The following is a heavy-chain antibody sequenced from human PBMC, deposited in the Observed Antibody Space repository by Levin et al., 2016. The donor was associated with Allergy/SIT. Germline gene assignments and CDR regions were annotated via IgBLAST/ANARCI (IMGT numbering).Heavy chain of an antibody. D-gene: IGHD3-3*01. J-gene: IGHJ6*02. V-gene: IGHV3-23*01. CDR3: AKSPKYYDFWSGYSFYYYYYGMDV. Sequence: VRQAPGKGLEWVSAISGSGGSTYYADSVKGRFTISRDNSKNTLYLQMNSLRAEDTAVYYCAKSPKYYDFWSGYSFYYYYYGMDVWGQGTTVTVSS. CDR2: ISGSGGST.